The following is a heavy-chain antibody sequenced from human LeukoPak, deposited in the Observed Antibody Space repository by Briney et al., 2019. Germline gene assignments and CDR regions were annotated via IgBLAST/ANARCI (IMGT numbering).Heavy chain of an antibody. V-gene: IGHV3-7*01. Sequence: GSLRLSCAASGFTFSHFLVGWVRQAPGKGLGGVAYIKKTGSETYYVDSVKGRFAITRDNTRNSLFLQMYSLRAEDTAMYFCAREDGYCSGGNCYSYFDSWGQGTLVTVSS. CDR3: AREDGYCSGGNCYSYFDS. CDR2: IKKTGSET. D-gene: IGHD2-15*01. J-gene: IGHJ4*02. CDR1: GFTFSHFL.